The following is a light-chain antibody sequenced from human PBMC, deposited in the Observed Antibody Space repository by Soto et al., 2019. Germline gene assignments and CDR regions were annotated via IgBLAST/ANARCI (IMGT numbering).Light chain of an antibody. Sequence: QSALTQPASVSGSPGQSITISCTGTSSDVGGYNYVSWYQQHPGKVPKLMIYEVNNRPSGVSNRFSGSKSGNTASLTISGLQAEDEADYYCSSYSSSSLLYVVFGGGTKLTVL. CDR1: SSDVGGYNY. J-gene: IGLJ2*01. CDR2: EVN. V-gene: IGLV2-14*01. CDR3: SSYSSSSLLYVV.